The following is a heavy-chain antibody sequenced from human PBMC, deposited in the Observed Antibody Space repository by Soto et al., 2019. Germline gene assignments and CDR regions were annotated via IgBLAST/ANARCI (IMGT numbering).Heavy chain of an antibody. D-gene: IGHD4-17*01. CDR3: ARVRDDGETVPSD. CDR2: INPSVAST. V-gene: IGHV1-46*03. Sequence: QVQLVQSGTEVRKPGASVKVSCKASGDRFPNNYIHWVRQAPGQGLEWMGMINPSVASTSYAQRFQGRCTVTSDTSTTTVYMELGRLRSDDTAVYYCARVRDDGETVPSDWGQGTLVTVSS. CDR1: GDRFPNNY. J-gene: IGHJ4*02.